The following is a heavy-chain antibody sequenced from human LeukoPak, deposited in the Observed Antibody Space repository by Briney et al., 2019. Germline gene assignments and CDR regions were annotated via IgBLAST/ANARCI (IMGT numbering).Heavy chain of an antibody. D-gene: IGHD6-25*01. Sequence: SETLSLTCTVSGYSISSGYYWGWIRQPPGKGLEWIGSIYHSGSTNYNPSLKSRVTISVDKSKNQFSLKLSSVTAADTAVYYCARVRSSGYYYYYGMDAWGQGTTVTVSS. CDR2: IYHSGST. CDR3: ARVRSSGYYYYYGMDA. J-gene: IGHJ6*02. V-gene: IGHV4-38-2*02. CDR1: GYSISSGYY.